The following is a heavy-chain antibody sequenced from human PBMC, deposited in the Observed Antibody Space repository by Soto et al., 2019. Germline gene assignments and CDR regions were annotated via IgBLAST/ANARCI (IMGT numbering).Heavy chain of an antibody. J-gene: IGHJ4*02. Sequence: SETLSLTCAVYGGSFSGYYWSWIRQPPGKGLEWIGEINHSGSTSYNPSLKSRVGILVDTSKNQFSLNLNSVTAADTAVYYCARWVEVALDYFDSWGQGTPVTVSS. D-gene: IGHD2-15*01. V-gene: IGHV4-34*01. CDR1: GGSFSGYY. CDR3: ARWVEVALDYFDS. CDR2: INHSGST.